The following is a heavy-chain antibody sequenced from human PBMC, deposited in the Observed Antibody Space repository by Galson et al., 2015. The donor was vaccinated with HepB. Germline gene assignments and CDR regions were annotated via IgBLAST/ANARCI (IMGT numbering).Heavy chain of an antibody. D-gene: IGHD2-2*01. Sequence: SLRLSCAASGFTFSSYGMHWVRQAPGKGLEWVAVIWYDGSNKYYADSVKGRFTISRDNSKNTLYLQMNSLRAEDTAVYYCAKDTAPGYCSSTSCYEGPRFDPWSQGTLVTVSS. V-gene: IGHV3-33*06. CDR2: IWYDGSNK. CDR3: AKDTAPGYCSSTSCYEGPRFDP. J-gene: IGHJ5*02. CDR1: GFTFSSYG.